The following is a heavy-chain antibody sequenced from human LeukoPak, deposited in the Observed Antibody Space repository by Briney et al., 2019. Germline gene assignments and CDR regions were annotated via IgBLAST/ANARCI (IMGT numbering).Heavy chain of an antibody. V-gene: IGHV3-30*03. CDR3: ATLDTAMADAFDI. CDR2: ISYDGSNK. CDR1: GFTFSSNG. D-gene: IGHD5-18*01. Sequence: GGSLRLSCAASGFTFSSNGMHWVRQAPGKGLEWVAVISYDGSNKYYADSVKGRFTISRDNSKNTLYLQMNSLRAEDAAVYYCATLDTAMADAFDIWGQGTMVTVSS. J-gene: IGHJ3*02.